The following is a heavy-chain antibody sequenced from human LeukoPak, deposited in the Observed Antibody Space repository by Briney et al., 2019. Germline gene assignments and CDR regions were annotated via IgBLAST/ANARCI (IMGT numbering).Heavy chain of an antibody. CDR1: GYTFTGYY. Sequence: ASVKVSCKASGYTFTGYYMHWVRQAPGQGLEWMGWINPNSGGTNYAQKFQGRVTMTGDTSISTAYMELSRLRSDDTAVYYCARDRGISRDLFDYWGQGTLVTVSS. D-gene: IGHD6-13*01. V-gene: IGHV1-2*02. J-gene: IGHJ4*02. CDR3: ARDRGISRDLFDY. CDR2: INPNSGGT.